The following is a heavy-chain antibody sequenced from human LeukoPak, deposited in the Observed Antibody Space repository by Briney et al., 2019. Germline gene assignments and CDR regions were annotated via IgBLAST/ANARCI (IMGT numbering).Heavy chain of an antibody. Sequence: SGTLSLTCAVSGGSISSSNWWSWVRQPPGKGLEWIGEIYHSGSTNYNPSLKSRVTISVDKSKNQFPLKLSSVTAADTAVYYCARDAVVVVAAAGAGWFDPWGQGTLVTVSS. CDR1: GGSISSSNW. V-gene: IGHV4-4*02. D-gene: IGHD2-15*01. CDR3: ARDAVVVVAAAGAGWFDP. CDR2: IYHSGST. J-gene: IGHJ5*02.